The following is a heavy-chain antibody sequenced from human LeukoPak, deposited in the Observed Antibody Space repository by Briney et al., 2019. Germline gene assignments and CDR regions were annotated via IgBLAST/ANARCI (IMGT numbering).Heavy chain of an antibody. CDR2: IYYSGNT. CDR3: ARGAYTSITIFGVVSFDY. J-gene: IGHJ4*02. Sequence: SETLSLIYTVSGGSISNYYWTWIRQPPGKGLEWIGCIYYSGNTNYNPSLQSRVTISKDTSKNQFSLKLSSVTAADTAVYYCARGAYTSITIFGVVSFDYWGQGTLVTVSS. D-gene: IGHD3-3*01. V-gene: IGHV4-59*01. CDR1: GGSISNYY.